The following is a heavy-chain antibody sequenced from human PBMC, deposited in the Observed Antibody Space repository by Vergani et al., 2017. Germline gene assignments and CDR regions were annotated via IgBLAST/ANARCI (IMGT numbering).Heavy chain of an antibody. CDR2: IIWNSNSI. J-gene: IGHJ5*02. CDR3: AKDLGTSSGGGWFDP. V-gene: IGHV3-9*01. D-gene: IGHD6-6*01. Sequence: VQLVESGGGVVQPGRSLRLSCAASGFTFSSYGMHWVRQAPGKGLEWVSGIIWNSNSIGYADSVKGRFTISRDNAKNSLYLQMNSLRAEDTALYYCAKDLGTSSGGGWFDPWGQGTLVTVSS. CDR1: GFTFSSYG.